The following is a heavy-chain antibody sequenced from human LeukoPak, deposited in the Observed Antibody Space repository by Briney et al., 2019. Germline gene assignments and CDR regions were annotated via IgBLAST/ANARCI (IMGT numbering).Heavy chain of an antibody. CDR2: INHSGST. V-gene: IGHV4-34*01. J-gene: IGHJ6*03. CDR1: GGSFSGYY. CDR3: ARGHCTNGVCYPLYYYYYYMDV. Sequence: SETLSLTCAVYGGSFSGYYWSWIRQPPGKGLEWIGEINHSGSTNYNPSLKSRVTISVDTSKNQLSLKLSSVTAADTAVYYCARGHCTNGVCYPLYYYYYYMDVWGKGTTVTVSS. D-gene: IGHD2-8*01.